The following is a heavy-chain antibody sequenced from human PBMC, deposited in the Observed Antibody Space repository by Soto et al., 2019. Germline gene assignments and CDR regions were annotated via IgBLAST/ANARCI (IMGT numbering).Heavy chain of an antibody. D-gene: IGHD2-15*01. V-gene: IGHV4-34*01. J-gene: IGHJ1*01. CDR2: INHSGST. CDR1: GGSFSGYY. CDR3: AKGVVVAATYFQH. Sequence: PSETLSLTCAVYGGSFSGYYWTWIRQPPGTGLEWIGEINHSGSTNYNPSLKSRVTISVDTSKNQFSLKLTSVTAADTAVYYCAKGVVVAATYFQHWGQGTLVTVSS.